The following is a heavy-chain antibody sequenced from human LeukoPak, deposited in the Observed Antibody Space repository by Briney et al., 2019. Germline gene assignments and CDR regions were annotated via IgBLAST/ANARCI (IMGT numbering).Heavy chain of an antibody. Sequence: SETLSLTCTVSGSSISSYYWSWIRQPPGKGLEWIGYIYYSGSTNYNPYLKSRVTISVDTSKNQFSLRLSSVTAAETAVYYCARCRTYYYDSSGYCFDYWVQGTMVTVSS. CDR2: IYYSGST. D-gene: IGHD3-22*01. J-gene: IGHJ4*02. CDR3: ARCRTYYYDSSGYCFDY. V-gene: IGHV4-59*01. CDR1: GSSISSYY.